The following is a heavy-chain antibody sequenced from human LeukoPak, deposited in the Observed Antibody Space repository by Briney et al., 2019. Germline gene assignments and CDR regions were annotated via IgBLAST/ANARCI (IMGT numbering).Heavy chain of an antibody. CDR2: IKQDGSEK. CDR1: GFTFSSYA. V-gene: IGHV3-7*05. Sequence: GGSLRLSCAASGFTFSSYAMSWVRQAPGKGLEWVANIKQDGSEKYYVDSVKGRFTVSRDNAKNSLYLQMNSLRAEDTAVYYCAREYSISSGYHYYGMDVWGQGTTVTVSS. D-gene: IGHD6-6*01. J-gene: IGHJ6*02. CDR3: AREYSISSGYHYYGMDV.